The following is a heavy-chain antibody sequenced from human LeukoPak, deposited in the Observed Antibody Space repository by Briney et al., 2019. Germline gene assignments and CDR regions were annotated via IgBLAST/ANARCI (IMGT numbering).Heavy chain of an antibody. CDR2: IYYSGST. Sequence: PETLSLTCTVSGGSISSYYWSWIRQPPGKGLEWIGYIYYSGSTNYNPSLKSRVTISVDTSKNQFSLKLSSVTAADTAVYYCARVYDSSGYYFDYWGQGTLVTVSS. J-gene: IGHJ4*02. CDR3: ARVYDSSGYYFDY. D-gene: IGHD3-22*01. V-gene: IGHV4-59*01. CDR1: GGSISSYY.